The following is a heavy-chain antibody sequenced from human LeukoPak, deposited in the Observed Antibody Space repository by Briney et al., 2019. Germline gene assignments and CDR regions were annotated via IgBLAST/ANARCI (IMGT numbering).Heavy chain of an antibody. V-gene: IGHV3-23*01. CDR3: ATKKGDSCSGYTCHYFDC. D-gene: IGHD3-22*01. Sequence: GRSLRLSCAASGFTFSSHAMSWVRQAPGKGLEWVSAISGSGGSTYYADSVKGRFTISRDNSKNTLYLQMNSLRAEDTAVYYCATKKGDSCSGYTCHYFDCWGQGTLVTVSS. CDR1: GFTFSSHA. J-gene: IGHJ4*02. CDR2: ISGSGGST.